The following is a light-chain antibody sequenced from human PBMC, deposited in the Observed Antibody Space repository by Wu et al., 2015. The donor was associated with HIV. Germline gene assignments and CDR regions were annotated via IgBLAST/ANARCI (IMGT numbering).Light chain of an antibody. CDR1: ESVGGD. V-gene: IGKV3-15*01. CDR2: GAV. Sequence: VMTQSPATLSVSPGEGVTLACRASESVGGDVAWYQQKPGQAPRLLIYGAVTRPTGIPARFRGSGSGTDFTLTFTSLGSEDSAVYFCQQYNHWPLTFGAGTKGGD. CDR3: QQYNHWPLT. J-gene: IGKJ4*01.